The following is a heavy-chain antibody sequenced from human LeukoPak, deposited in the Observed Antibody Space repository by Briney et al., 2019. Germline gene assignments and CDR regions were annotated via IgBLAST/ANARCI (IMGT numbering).Heavy chain of an antibody. Sequence: PGGSLRLSCAASGFTFDDYAMHWVRQAPGKGLEWVSGITWNSDNIEYADSVKGRFTISRDNAKNSLYLQMNSLRAEDTAVYYCARGVYAFDIWGQGTMVTVSS. CDR1: GFTFDDYA. J-gene: IGHJ3*02. CDR2: ITWNSDNI. V-gene: IGHV3-9*01. CDR3: ARGVYAFDI.